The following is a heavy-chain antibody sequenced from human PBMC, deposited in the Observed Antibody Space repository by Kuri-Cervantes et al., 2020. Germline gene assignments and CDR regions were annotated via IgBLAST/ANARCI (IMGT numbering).Heavy chain of an antibody. Sequence: ASVKVSCKASGYTFTSYDINWVRQATGQGLEWMGWISAYNGNTNYAQKLQGRVTMTTDTSTSTAYMELSRLRSDDTAVYYCARGGAAAGSYYFDYWGQGTLVTVSS. D-gene: IGHD6-13*01. CDR1: GYTFTSYD. CDR3: ARGGAAAGSYYFDY. CDR2: ISAYNGNT. V-gene: IGHV1-18*01. J-gene: IGHJ4*02.